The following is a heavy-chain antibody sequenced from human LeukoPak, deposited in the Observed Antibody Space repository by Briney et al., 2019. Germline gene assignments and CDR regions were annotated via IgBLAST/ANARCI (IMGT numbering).Heavy chain of an antibody. V-gene: IGHV3-23*01. CDR2: ISGSGYSP. J-gene: IGHJ4*02. Sequence: GGTLRLSCAASGFTFTTFGMAWVRQAPGKGLEWGSVISGSGYSPYYADRVNSRFTTSKDNSKSTVSLQTNGLRTEDTAAYYCASEDSRFDYWGQGTLVSVSS. CDR1: GFTFTTFG. D-gene: IGHD5-18*01. CDR3: ASEDSRFDY.